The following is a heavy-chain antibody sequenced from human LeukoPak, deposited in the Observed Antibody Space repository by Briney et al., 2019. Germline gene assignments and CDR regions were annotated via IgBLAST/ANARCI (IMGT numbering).Heavy chain of an antibody. CDR3: ARDRGYYYDSSGYYNWFDP. J-gene: IGHJ5*02. Sequence: ASVKVSCKASGGTFSSYAISWVRQAPGQGLEWMGGIIPIFGTANYAQKFQGRVTITADESTSTAYMELSSLRSEDTAVYYCARDRGYYYDSSGYYNWFDPWGQGTLVAVSS. D-gene: IGHD3-22*01. CDR2: IIPIFGTA. CDR1: GGTFSSYA. V-gene: IGHV1-69*01.